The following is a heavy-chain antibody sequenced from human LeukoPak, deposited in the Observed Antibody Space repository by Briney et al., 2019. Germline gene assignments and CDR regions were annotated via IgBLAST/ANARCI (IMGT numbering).Heavy chain of an antibody. V-gene: IGHV1-2*02. CDR3: AREAYASGSFRTDYYYMDV. CDR2: INPNSGGT. CDR1: GYTFTSYY. Sequence: ASVKVSCKASGYTFTSYYMHWVRQAPGQGLEWMGWINPNSGGTNYAQKFQGRVTMTRDTSISTAYMELSRLRSDDTAVYYCAREAYASGSFRTDYYYMDVWGKGTTVTISS. D-gene: IGHD3-10*01. J-gene: IGHJ6*03.